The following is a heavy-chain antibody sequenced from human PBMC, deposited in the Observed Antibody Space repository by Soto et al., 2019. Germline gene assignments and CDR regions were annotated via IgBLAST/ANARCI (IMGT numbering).Heavy chain of an antibody. J-gene: IGHJ4*02. CDR3: ARALDFWSAYFDY. CDR2: ITNNRSYK. CDR1: GFTFSSYS. D-gene: IGHD3-3*01. V-gene: IGHV3-30*03. Sequence: GGSLRLSCAASGFTFSSYSMNWVRQAPGKGLEWVAYITNNRSYKYYADSVKGRFTISRDNSKNTLYLQMNSLRTEDTAVYYCARALDFWSAYFDYWGQGSLVTVSS.